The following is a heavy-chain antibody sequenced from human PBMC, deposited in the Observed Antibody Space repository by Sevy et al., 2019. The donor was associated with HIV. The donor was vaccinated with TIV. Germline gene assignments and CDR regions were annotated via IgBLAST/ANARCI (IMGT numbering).Heavy chain of an antibody. J-gene: IGHJ5*02. CDR3: AKAVQQWLVRGWFDP. Sequence: GGSLRLSCAASGFTFSSYGMDWVRQAPGKGLEWVAVISYDGSNKYYADSVKGRFTISRDNSKNTLYLQMNSLRAEDTAVYYCAKAVQQWLVRGWFDPWGQGTLVTVSS. CDR2: ISYDGSNK. CDR1: GFTFSSYG. D-gene: IGHD6-19*01. V-gene: IGHV3-30*18.